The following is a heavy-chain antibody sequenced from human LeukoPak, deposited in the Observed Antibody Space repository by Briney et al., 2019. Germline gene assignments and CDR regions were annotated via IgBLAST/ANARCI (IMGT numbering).Heavy chain of an antibody. V-gene: IGHV4-39*02. CDR1: GGSISSSSYY. J-gene: IGHJ3*02. CDR3: ARDRVGGTYDI. CDR2: IYYSGST. D-gene: IGHD1-26*01. Sequence: SETLSLTCTVSGGSISSSSYYWGWIRQPPGKGLEWIGYIYYSGSTYYNPSLKSRVTISVDTSKYQFSLNLTSVTAADTAVYYCARDRVGGTYDIWGQGTMVTVSS.